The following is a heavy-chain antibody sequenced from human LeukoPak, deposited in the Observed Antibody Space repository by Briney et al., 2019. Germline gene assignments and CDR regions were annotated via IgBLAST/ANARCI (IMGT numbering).Heavy chain of an antibody. Sequence: GGSLRLSCAVSGFTFSTYWMSWLRQGPGKGLEWVANIKLDGSEKYYVDSVKGRFTISRDNSKNSLYLQMNSLRAEDTAVYYCARDNVRLFDYWGRGTLVTVSS. CDR1: GFTFSTYW. CDR3: ARDNVRLFDY. J-gene: IGHJ4*02. V-gene: IGHV3-7*01. CDR2: IKLDGSEK. D-gene: IGHD6-6*01.